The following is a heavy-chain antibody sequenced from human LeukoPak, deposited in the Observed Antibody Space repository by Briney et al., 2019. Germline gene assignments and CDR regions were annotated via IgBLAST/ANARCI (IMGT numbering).Heavy chain of an antibody. D-gene: IGHD3-22*01. CDR1: GFTFSSYE. J-gene: IGHJ4*02. CDR2: ISSSGTTI. V-gene: IGHV3-48*03. CDR3: ARDTYYYDSSGYYVYYFDY. Sequence: GGSLRLSCAASGFTFSSYEMNWVRQAPGKGLEWVSYISSSGTTIYYADSVKGRFTISRDIAKNSLYLQMNSLRAEDTAVYYCARDTYYYDSSGYYVYYFDYWGQGTLVTVSS.